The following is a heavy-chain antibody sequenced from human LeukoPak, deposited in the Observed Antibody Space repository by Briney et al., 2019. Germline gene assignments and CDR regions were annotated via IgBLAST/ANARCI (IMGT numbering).Heavy chain of an antibody. Sequence: ASVKVSCKASGYTFTCYYMHWVRQAPGQGLEWMGWINPNSGGTNYAQKFQGRVTMTRDTSISTAYMELRSLRSDDTAVYYCARDKAHLSDLYGMDVWGQGTTVTVSS. J-gene: IGHJ6*02. CDR1: GYTFTCYY. CDR2: INPNSGGT. D-gene: IGHD2/OR15-2a*01. CDR3: ARDKAHLSDLYGMDV. V-gene: IGHV1-2*02.